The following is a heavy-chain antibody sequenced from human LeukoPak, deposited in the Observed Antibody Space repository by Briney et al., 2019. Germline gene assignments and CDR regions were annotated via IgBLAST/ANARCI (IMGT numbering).Heavy chain of an antibody. CDR3: AREKLSPYSGYDMASDAFDI. V-gene: IGHV1-2*02. D-gene: IGHD5-12*01. CDR1: GYTFTGYY. CDR2: INPNSGGT. J-gene: IGHJ3*02. Sequence: GASVKVSCKASGYTFTGYYMHWVRQAPGQGLEWMGWINPNSGGTNYAQKFQGRVTMTRDTSISTAYMELSRLRSDDTAVYYCAREKLSPYSGYDMASDAFDIWGQGTMVTVSP.